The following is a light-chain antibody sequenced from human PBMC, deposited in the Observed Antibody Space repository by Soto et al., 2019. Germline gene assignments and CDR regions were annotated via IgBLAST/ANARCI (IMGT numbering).Light chain of an antibody. J-gene: IGKJ4*01. CDR3: PQSYSTPPT. V-gene: IGKV1-39*01. CDR1: QSISSY. Sequence: DIQMTQSPSSLSASVGDRVTITCRASQSISSYLNWYQQKPGKAPNLLIYAASSLHGGVPSRFSGSGSGTDFTLTISSLQPEDFATYYCPQSYSTPPTFGGGTKVEIK. CDR2: AAS.